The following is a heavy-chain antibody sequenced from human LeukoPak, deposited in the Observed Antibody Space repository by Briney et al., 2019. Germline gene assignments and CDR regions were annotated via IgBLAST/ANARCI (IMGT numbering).Heavy chain of an antibody. CDR3: ARGPYSYDSSGAFDI. V-gene: IGHV4-39*07. CDR1: GGSISSSGYY. Sequence: SETLSLTCTVSGGSISSSGYYWGWIRQPPGKGLEWIGNIYYSGITYYNPSLKSLVTISVDTSKNQFSLKLSSVTAADTAVYFCARGPYSYDSSGAFDIWGQGTMVTVSS. J-gene: IGHJ3*02. CDR2: IYYSGIT. D-gene: IGHD3-22*01.